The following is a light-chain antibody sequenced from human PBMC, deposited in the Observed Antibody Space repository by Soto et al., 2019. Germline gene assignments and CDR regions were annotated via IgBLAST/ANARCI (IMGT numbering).Light chain of an antibody. Sequence: QSALTQPASVSGSPGQSITISCTGTSSDIGGYNHVSWYQQHPGKAPKLIIFGVYNRPSGVSNRFSGSKSDNTASLTISGLRADDEAHYYCSSYTITTAAFYVFGIGTKVTVL. V-gene: IGLV2-14*01. J-gene: IGLJ1*01. CDR1: SSDIGGYNH. CDR3: SSYTITTAAFYV. CDR2: GVY.